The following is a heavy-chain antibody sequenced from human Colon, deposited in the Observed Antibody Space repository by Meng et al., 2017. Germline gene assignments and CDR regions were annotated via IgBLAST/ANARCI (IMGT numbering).Heavy chain of an antibody. V-gene: IGHV3-49*04. J-gene: IGHJ2*01. CDR2: IRSKAYGGTT. D-gene: IGHD7-27*01. CDR1: GFTFGDYA. Sequence: GESLKISCTASGFTFGDYAMSWVRQAPGKGLEWVGCIRSKAYGGTTEYAASVKGRFTISRDDSKSIAYLQMNSLKTEDTAVYYCTRDRNWVWYCELWGRGTLVTVSS. CDR3: TRDRNWVWYCEL.